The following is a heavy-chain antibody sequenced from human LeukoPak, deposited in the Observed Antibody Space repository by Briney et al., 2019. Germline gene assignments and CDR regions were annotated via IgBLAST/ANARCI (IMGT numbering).Heavy chain of an antibody. CDR1: GFGFGQYE. J-gene: IGHJ6*02. CDR2: ISVRAGTI. Sequence: GGSLRLSCAASGFGFGQYEMNWVRQAPGKGLEWIAYISVRAGTIYYGDSAEGRFTISRDDAKNSPYLQMNGLRAEDTAIYYCAKDFPHYYEVPHGMDVWGQGTTVTV. CDR3: AKDFPHYYEVPHGMDV. V-gene: IGHV3-48*03. D-gene: IGHD3-22*01.